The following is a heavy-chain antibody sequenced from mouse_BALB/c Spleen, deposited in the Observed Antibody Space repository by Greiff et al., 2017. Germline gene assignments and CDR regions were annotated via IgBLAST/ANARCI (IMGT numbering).Heavy chain of an antibody. V-gene: IGHV1-74*01. CDR3: ATRMDYFDY. J-gene: IGHJ2*01. CDR2: IDPSDSET. Sequence: VQLQQSGPQLVRPGASVKISCKASGYSFTSYWMHWVKQRPGQGLEWIGMIDPSDSETRLNQKFKDKATLTVDKSSSTAYMQLSSPTSEDSAVYYCATRMDYFDYWGQGTTLTVSS. CDR1: GYSFTSYW.